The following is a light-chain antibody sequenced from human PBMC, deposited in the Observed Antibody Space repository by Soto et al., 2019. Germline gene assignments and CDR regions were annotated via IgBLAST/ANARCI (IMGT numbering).Light chain of an antibody. V-gene: IGKV3D-15*01. CDR1: QSAGSK. CDR2: GAS. CDR3: QQYNNWPLT. Sequence: EIVMTQSPATLSVSPGGRATLSCRASQSAGSKLAWYQQKPGQALRLLIYGASTRATGIPARFSGSGSGTEFTLTISSLQSEDFAVYYCQQYNNWPLTFGGGTKVEIK. J-gene: IGKJ4*01.